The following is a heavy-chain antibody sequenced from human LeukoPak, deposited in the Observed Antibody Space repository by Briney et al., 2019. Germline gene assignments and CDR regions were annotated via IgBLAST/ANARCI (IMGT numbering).Heavy chain of an antibody. CDR2: ISAYNGNT. V-gene: IGHV1-18*01. J-gene: IGHJ4*02. CDR3: ARENWAGATSYFDY. Sequence: ASVKVSCKASGYTFTSYGISWVRQAPGQGLEWMGWISAYNGNTNYAQKLQGRVTMTTDTSTSTAYMELRSPRSDDTAVYYCARENWAGATSYFDYWGQGTLVTVSS. CDR1: GYTFTSYG. D-gene: IGHD1-26*01.